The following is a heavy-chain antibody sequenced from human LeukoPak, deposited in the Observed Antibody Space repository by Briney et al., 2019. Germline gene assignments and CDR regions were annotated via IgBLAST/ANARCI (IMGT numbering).Heavy chain of an antibody. D-gene: IGHD3-22*01. CDR3: AKDQWSSGYYTFDY. J-gene: IGHJ4*02. Sequence: GGSLRLSCAASGFAFSRSPMIWVRQAPGKGLEWVSSITGIGDGTYYADSVKGRFTISRDNSQNTLYLQMNGLRADDAAVYYCAKDQWSSGYYTFDYWGQGTLVTVSS. CDR1: GFAFSRSP. CDR2: ITGIGDGT. V-gene: IGHV3-23*01.